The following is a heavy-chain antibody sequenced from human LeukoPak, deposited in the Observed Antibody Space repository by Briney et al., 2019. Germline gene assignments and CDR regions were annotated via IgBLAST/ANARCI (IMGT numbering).Heavy chain of an antibody. D-gene: IGHD1-26*01. Sequence: GGSLRLSCAASGFTFSSYWMHWVRQAPGKGLVWVSRINSDGSSTSYADSVKGRFTISRDNAKNTLYLQMSSLTAADTAVYYCAKDRSIGTYYTFDHWGQGTLVTVSS. J-gene: IGHJ4*02. CDR2: INSDGSST. CDR1: GFTFSSYW. CDR3: AKDRSIGTYYTFDH. V-gene: IGHV3-74*01.